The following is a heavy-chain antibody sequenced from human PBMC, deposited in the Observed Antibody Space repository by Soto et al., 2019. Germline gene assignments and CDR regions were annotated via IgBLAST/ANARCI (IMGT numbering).Heavy chain of an antibody. CDR1: GGSISSYY. CDR2: IYYSGST. J-gene: IGHJ4*02. V-gene: IGHV4-59*01. D-gene: IGHD1-26*01. CDR3: ARSRWGLVGAIEYYFDY. Sequence: KPSETLSLTCTVSGGSISSYYWSWIRQPPGKGLEWIGYIYYSGSTNYNPSLKSRVTISVDTSKNQFSLKLSSVTAADTAVYYCARSRWGLVGAIEYYFDYWGQRTLVTVSS.